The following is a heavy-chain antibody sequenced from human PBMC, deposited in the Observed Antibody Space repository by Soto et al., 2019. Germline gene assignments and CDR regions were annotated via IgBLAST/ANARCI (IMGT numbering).Heavy chain of an antibody. J-gene: IGHJ3*02. V-gene: IGHV1-69*02. CDR3: ARYLPGGQQIPNVAFDI. CDR2: IIPILGIA. D-gene: IGHD6-13*01. Sequence: SVKVSCKASGGTFSSYTISWVRQAPGQGLEWMGRIIPILGIANYAQKFQGRVTITADKSTSTAYMELSSLRSEDTAVYYCARYLPGGQQIPNVAFDIWGQGTMVTVS. CDR1: GGTFSSYT.